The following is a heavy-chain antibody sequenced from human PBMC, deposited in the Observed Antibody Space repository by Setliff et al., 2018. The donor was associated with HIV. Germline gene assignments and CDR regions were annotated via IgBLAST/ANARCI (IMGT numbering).Heavy chain of an antibody. CDR3: ARGGDGYNPGGGTFDH. D-gene: IGHD1-1*01. CDR2: IYSSGNT. CDR1: SDSISPYY. Sequence: SETLSLTCTVSSDSISPYYWGWIRQPAGKRLEWIGRIYSSGNTNYNPSLKSRVTISADTSKNQFSLRLKSVTAAETAVYYCARGGDGYNPGGGTFDHWGQGTLVTVSS. J-gene: IGHJ4*02. V-gene: IGHV4-4*07.